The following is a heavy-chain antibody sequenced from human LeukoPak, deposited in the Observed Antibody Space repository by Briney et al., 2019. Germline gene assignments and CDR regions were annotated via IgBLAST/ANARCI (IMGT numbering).Heavy chain of an antibody. CDR3: ARANLYGWFDP. CDR2: ISYDGSNK. CDR1: GFTFSSYA. V-gene: IGHV3-30-3*01. J-gene: IGHJ5*02. D-gene: IGHD2/OR15-2a*01. Sequence: QAGGSLRLSCAASGFTFSSYAMHWVRQAPGKGLEWVAVISYDGSNKYYADSVKGRFTISRDNSKNTLYLQMNSLRAEDTAVYYCARANLYGWFDPWGQGTLVTVSS.